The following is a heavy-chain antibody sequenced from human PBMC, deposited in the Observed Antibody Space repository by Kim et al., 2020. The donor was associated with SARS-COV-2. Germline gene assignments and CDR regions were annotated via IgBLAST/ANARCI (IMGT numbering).Heavy chain of an antibody. J-gene: IGHJ3*02. D-gene: IGHD1-26*01. V-gene: IGHV4-39*07. Sequence: NPSLKSRVTISVDTSKNQFSLKLSSVTAADTAVYYCAREHDVGSPGAFDIWGQGTMVTVSS. CDR3: AREHDVGSPGAFDI.